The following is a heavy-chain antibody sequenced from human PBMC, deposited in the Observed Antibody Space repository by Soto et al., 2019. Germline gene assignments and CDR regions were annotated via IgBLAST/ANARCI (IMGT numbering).Heavy chain of an antibody. V-gene: IGHV3-53*01. CDR2: IYSGGSA. Sequence: PXWCPRPPAPAAWFSVSTHYMTWVRQAPGKGLEWVSVIYSGGSASYADSVKGRFTISRDNSKNTVYLQMTNMRADDTGVYYCARGEDWGWRHYFDIWGQGTLVTVSS. CDR3: ARGEDWGWRHYFDI. CDR1: WFSVSTHY. J-gene: IGHJ4*02. D-gene: IGHD2-8*02.